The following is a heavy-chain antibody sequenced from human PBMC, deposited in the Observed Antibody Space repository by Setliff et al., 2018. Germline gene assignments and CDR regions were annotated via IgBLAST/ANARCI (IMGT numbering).Heavy chain of an antibody. D-gene: IGHD3-16*01. Sequence: SVKVSCKSSGGTFSSSGITWVRQAPGQGLQWLGRFIPILGATNYAQNFQGRVTITADESTSTGYMELRSLRSDDTAVYYCARELRSPYWHLDSWGQGTQVTSPQ. CDR1: GGTFSSSG. CDR2: FIPILGAT. CDR3: ARELRSPYWHLDS. V-gene: IGHV1-69*13. J-gene: IGHJ5*01.